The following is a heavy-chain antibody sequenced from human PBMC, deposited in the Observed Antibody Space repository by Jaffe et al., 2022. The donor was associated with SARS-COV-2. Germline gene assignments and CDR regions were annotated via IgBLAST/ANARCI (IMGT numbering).Heavy chain of an antibody. CDR2: ISSSSSHI. CDR1: GFIFSSYS. CDR3: ARARIGTTGDLDY. Sequence: EVQLVESGGGLVKPGGSLRLSCAASGFIFSSYSMNWVRQAPGTGLEWVSSISSSSSHIFYADSVKGRFTISRDNARDSLYLQMNSLRAEDTAVYYCARARIGTTGDLDYWGQGTLVTVSS. D-gene: IGHD1-7*01. J-gene: IGHJ4*02. V-gene: IGHV3-21*01.